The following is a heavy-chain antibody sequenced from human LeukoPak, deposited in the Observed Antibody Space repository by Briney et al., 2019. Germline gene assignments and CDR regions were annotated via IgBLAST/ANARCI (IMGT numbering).Heavy chain of an antibody. Sequence: SETLSLTCTVSGGSINSGDYYWNWIRQPPGKGLEWIGYIYYSGSTYYNPSLKSRVTISVDTSKNQFSLKMSSVTAAETAVYYCATLAGAGKPFDYGARGTRATVSS. J-gene: IGHJ4*02. CDR3: ATLAGAGKPFDY. V-gene: IGHV4-30-4*01. CDR1: GGSINSGDYY. D-gene: IGHD6-19*01. CDR2: IYYSGST.